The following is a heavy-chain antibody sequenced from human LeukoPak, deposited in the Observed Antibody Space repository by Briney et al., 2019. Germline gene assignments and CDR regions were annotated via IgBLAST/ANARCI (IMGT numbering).Heavy chain of an antibody. D-gene: IGHD3-22*01. Sequence: SGPTLVNPTQTLTLTCTFSGFSLSTSGVGVGWIRQPPGKALEWLALIYWNDDKRYSPSLKSRLTITKDTSKNQVVLTMTNMDPVDTATYYCARMPTSGYYYYFDYWGQGTLVTVSS. J-gene: IGHJ4*02. CDR1: GFSLSTSGVG. CDR3: ARMPTSGYYYYFDY. CDR2: IYWNDDK. V-gene: IGHV2-5*01.